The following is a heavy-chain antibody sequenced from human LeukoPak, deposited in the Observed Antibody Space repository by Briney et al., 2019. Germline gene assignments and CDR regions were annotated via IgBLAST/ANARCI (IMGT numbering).Heavy chain of an antibody. CDR3: ARDRSGYDAYYYYYGMDV. Sequence: GSSVKVSCKASGGTFSSYAISWVRQAPGQGLEWMGRIIPILGIANYAQKFQGRVTITADKSTSTAYMELSSLRSEDTAVYYCARDRSGYDAYYYYYGMDVWGQGTTVTVSS. V-gene: IGHV1-69*04. D-gene: IGHD5-12*01. J-gene: IGHJ6*02. CDR1: GGTFSSYA. CDR2: IIPILGIA.